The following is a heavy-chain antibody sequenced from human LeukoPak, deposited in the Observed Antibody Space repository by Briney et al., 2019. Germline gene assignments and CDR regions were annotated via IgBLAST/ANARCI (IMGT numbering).Heavy chain of an antibody. CDR2: IRSRAYGGTT. CDR3: TRTRTYYYDSSGYYSQGY. Sequence: GGSLRLSCTASGFTFGDYAMSWFRQAPGKGLGWVGFIRSRAYGGTTEYAASVKGRFTISRDDSKSIAYLQMNSLKTEDTAVYYCTRTRTYYYDSSGYYSQGYWGQGTLVTVSS. J-gene: IGHJ4*02. CDR1: GFTFGDYA. V-gene: IGHV3-49*03. D-gene: IGHD3-22*01.